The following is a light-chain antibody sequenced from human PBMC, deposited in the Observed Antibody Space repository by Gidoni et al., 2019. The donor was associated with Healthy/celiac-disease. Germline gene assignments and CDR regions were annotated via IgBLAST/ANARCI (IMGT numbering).Light chain of an antibody. Sequence: QSVLTQPPSVSDAPGQRVTIACTGSSSNIGAGYDVNWYQQLPGTAPKLLIYGNNNRPSGVPDRFSGSKSGTSASLAITGLQAEDEADYYCQSYDSSLSGSRVFGGGTKLTVL. CDR2: GNN. CDR3: QSYDSSLSGSRV. CDR1: SSNIGAGYD. V-gene: IGLV1-40*01. J-gene: IGLJ2*01.